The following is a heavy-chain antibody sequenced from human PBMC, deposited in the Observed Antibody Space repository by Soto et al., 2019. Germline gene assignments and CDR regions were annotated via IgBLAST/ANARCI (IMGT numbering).Heavy chain of an antibody. D-gene: IGHD2-15*01. V-gene: IGHV3-74*01. CDR2: INSDGSST. CDR1: GFTFSSYW. J-gene: IGHJ4*02. Sequence: GGSLRLSCAASGFTFSSYWMHWVRQAPGKGLVWVSRINSDGSSTSYAGSVKGRFTISRDNAKNTLYLQMNSLRAEDTAVYYCVRTSLVVAAATREDYWGQGTLVTAPQ. CDR3: VRTSLVVAAATREDY.